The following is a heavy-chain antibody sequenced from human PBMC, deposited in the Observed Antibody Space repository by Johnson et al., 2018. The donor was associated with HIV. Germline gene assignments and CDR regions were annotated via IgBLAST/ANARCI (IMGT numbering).Heavy chain of an antibody. CDR1: GFTVRSNY. Sequence: VQLVESGGGLIQPGGSLRLSCAASGFTVRSNYMSWVRQAPGKGLEWVSVIYSGGSTNYADSVKGRFTISRDISKNTLYLQMNSLRAEDTAVYYCARIDYSNYEEAFDIWGQGTMVTVSS. CDR3: ARIDYSNYEEAFDI. V-gene: IGHV3-53*01. J-gene: IGHJ3*02. CDR2: IYSGGST. D-gene: IGHD4-11*01.